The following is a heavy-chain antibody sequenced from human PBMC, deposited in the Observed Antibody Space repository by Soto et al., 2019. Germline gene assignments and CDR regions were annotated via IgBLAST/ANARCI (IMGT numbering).Heavy chain of an antibody. CDR1: GYTFTSYG. J-gene: IGHJ6*02. Sequence: VASVKVSCKASGYTFTSYGISWVRQAPGQGLEWMGWISAYNGNTNYAQKLQGRVTMTTDTSTSTAYMELRSLRSDDTAVYYCARAVYYDFWSGYLHDNYYYYGMDVWGQGTTVTVSS. D-gene: IGHD3-3*01. CDR2: ISAYNGNT. CDR3: ARAVYYDFWSGYLHDNYYYYGMDV. V-gene: IGHV1-18*04.